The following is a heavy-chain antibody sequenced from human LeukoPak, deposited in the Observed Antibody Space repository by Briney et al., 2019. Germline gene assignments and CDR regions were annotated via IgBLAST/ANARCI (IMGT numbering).Heavy chain of an antibody. Sequence: ASVKVSCKASGYTFTTYGISWVRQAPGQGLEWLGRISVYNGSTNYAQKLQGRVTMTTDTSMSTAYMELRSLRSDDTAVYYCARMILLLGDVLTVPPRGFDYWGQGTLVTVSS. D-gene: IGHD3-9*01. CDR1: GYTFTTYG. CDR3: ARMILLLGDVLTVPPRGFDY. J-gene: IGHJ4*02. V-gene: IGHV1-18*01. CDR2: ISVYNGST.